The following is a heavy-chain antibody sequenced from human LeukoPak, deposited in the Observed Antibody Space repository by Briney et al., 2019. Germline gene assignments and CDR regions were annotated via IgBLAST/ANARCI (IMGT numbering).Heavy chain of an antibody. J-gene: IGHJ5*02. CDR2: MNPNSGNT. CDR1: GYTFTSYD. CDR3: ARVAPRRGGYDYVGGGLWFDP. V-gene: IGHV1-8*03. Sequence: ASVKVSCKASGYTFTSYDINWVRQATGQGLEWMGWMNPNSGNTGYAQKFQGRVTITRNTSISTAYMELSSLRSEDTAVYYCARVAPRRGGYDYVGGGLWFDPWGQGTLVAVSS. D-gene: IGHD5-12*01.